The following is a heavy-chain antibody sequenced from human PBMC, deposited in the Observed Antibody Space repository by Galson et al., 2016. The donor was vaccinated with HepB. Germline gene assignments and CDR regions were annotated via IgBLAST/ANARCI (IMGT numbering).Heavy chain of an antibody. CDR1: GFTFSSYS. Sequence: SLRLSCAASGFTFSSYSMNWVRQAPGKGLEWVSYISSSSSTIYSADSVKGRFTISRDNAKNSLYLQMNSLRADDTAVDYCARDFDYGGRGTLVTVSS. CDR2: ISSSSSTI. V-gene: IGHV3-48*01. CDR3: ARDFDY. J-gene: IGHJ4*02.